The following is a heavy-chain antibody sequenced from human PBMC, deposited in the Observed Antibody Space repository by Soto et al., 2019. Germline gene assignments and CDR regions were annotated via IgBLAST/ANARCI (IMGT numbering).Heavy chain of an antibody. J-gene: IGHJ5*02. CDR1: GDSISSGSHS. CDR2: IYHRGGT. D-gene: IGHD4-17*01. V-gene: IGHV4-30-2*01. CDR3: ARALDYGGSAGTNWFDP. Sequence: QLQLQESGSGLVKPSQTLSLTCAVSGDSISSGSHSWSWIRQPPGKGLEWIGYIYHRGGTYYNPSFKSRVTMSVDRSKNQFSLKLSSVTAADTAVYYCARALDYGGSAGTNWFDPWGQGTLVTVSS.